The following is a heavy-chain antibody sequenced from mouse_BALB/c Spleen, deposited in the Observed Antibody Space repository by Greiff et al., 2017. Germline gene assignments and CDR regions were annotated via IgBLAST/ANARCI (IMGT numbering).Heavy chain of an antibody. V-gene: IGHV1-54*01. CDR2: INPGSGGT. D-gene: IGHD1-1*01. J-gene: IGHJ3*01. CDR3: AREGGYYGIAY. CDR1: GYAFTNYL. Sequence: QVQLQQSGAELVRPGTSVKVSCKASGYAFTNYLIEWVKQRPGQGLEWIGVINPGSGGTNYNEKFKGKATLTADKSSSTAYMQLSSLTSDDSAVYFCAREGGYYGIAYWGQGTLVTVSA.